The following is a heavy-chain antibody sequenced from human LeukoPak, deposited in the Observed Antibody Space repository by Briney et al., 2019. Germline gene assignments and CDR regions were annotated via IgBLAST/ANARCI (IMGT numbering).Heavy chain of an antibody. D-gene: IGHD4-23*01. CDR1: GGSISSSSYY. Sequence: SETLSLTCTVSGGSISSSSYYWGWIRQPPGKGLEWIGSIYYSGSTYYNPSLKSRVTISVDTSKNQFSLKLSSVTAADTAVYYCARGEMTTVVNGAFDIWGQGTMVTVSS. CDR2: IYYSGST. V-gene: IGHV4-39*07. CDR3: ARGEMTTVVNGAFDI. J-gene: IGHJ3*02.